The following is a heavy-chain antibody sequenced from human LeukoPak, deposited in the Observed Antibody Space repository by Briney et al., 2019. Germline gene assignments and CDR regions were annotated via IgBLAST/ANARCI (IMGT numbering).Heavy chain of an antibody. CDR2: IYSSGST. Sequence: SETLSLTCSVSVGSINHYYWSWIRQPAGKGVEGIGRIYSSGSTYYNPSLKSPVSMSVDTSKNQCSLKRKSVTAADTAVYYCVRENDGWGWFDPWGQGTLVTVPS. CDR3: VRENDGWGWFDP. V-gene: IGHV4-4*07. J-gene: IGHJ5*02. D-gene: IGHD3-16*01. CDR1: VGSINHYY.